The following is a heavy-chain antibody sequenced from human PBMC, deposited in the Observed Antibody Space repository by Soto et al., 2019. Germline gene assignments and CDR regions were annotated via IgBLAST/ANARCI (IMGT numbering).Heavy chain of an antibody. D-gene: IGHD3-22*01. V-gene: IGHV5-10-1*01. CDR2: IDPSDSYT. CDR3: ASDYYDSSAPDAFDI. J-gene: IGHJ3*02. Sequence: PGESLKISCKGSGYSFTSYWISWVRQMPGKGLEWMGRIDPSDSYTNYSPSFQGHVTISADKSISTAYLQWSSLKASDTSMYYCASDYYDSSAPDAFDIWGQGTMVTVSS. CDR1: GYSFTSYW.